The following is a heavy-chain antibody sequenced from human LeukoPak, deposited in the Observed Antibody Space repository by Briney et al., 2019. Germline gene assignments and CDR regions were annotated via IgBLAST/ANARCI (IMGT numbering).Heavy chain of an antibody. CDR3: AMITMVRGVIITVPRPQTHSDY. J-gene: IGHJ4*02. CDR1: GYTFTGHY. CDR2: INPNSGGT. Sequence: ASVKVSCKASGYTFTGHYMHWVRQAPGQGLEWMGRINPNSGGTNYAQKFQGRVTMTRDTSISTAYMELSRLRSDDTAVYYCAMITMVRGVIITVPRPQTHSDYWGQGTLVTVSS. D-gene: IGHD3-10*01. V-gene: IGHV1-2*06.